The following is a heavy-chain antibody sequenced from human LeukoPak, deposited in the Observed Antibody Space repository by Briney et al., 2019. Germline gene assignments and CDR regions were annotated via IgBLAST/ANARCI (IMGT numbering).Heavy chain of an antibody. V-gene: IGHV3-30*03. CDR3: ARDRGSLYSYGMDV. CDR1: GFTFSSYW. CDR2: ISSDGSKI. J-gene: IGHJ6*02. Sequence: GGSLRLSCAASGFTFSSYWMSWVRQAPGKGLEGVAIISSDGSKIYYADSVKGRFTISRDNSKNTLYLQMNSLRAEDAAVYYCARDRGSLYSYGMDVWGQGTTVTVSS. D-gene: IGHD3-10*01.